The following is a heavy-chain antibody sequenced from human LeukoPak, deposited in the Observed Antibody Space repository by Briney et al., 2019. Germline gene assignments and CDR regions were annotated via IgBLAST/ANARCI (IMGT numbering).Heavy chain of an antibody. D-gene: IGHD3-10*01. CDR2: IYYSGST. J-gene: IGHJ4*02. CDR1: GGSISSYY. V-gene: IGHV4-39*01. Sequence: SETLSLTCTVSGGSISSYYWSWIRQPPGKGLEWIGSIYYSGSTYYNTSLKSRVTISVDTSKNQFSLKLSSVTAADTALYYCARHNYYGSGTITHFDYWGQGTLVTVSS. CDR3: ARHNYYGSGTITHFDY.